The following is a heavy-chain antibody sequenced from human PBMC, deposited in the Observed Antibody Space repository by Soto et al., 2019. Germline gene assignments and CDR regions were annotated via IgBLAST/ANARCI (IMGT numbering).Heavy chain of an antibody. J-gene: IGHJ3*02. CDR2: IYYSGST. CDR3: ARASVNTYDFWSGYFGLDAFDI. V-gene: IGHV4-31*02. Sequence: SLNWTGSGGYLSSGGYCCSRIKKNPGKGLEWIGYIYYSGSTYYNPSLKSRVTISVDTSKNQFSLKLSSVTAADTAVYYCARASVNTYDFWSGYFGLDAFDIWGQGTMVTVSS. CDR1: GGYLSSGGYC. D-gene: IGHD3-3*01.